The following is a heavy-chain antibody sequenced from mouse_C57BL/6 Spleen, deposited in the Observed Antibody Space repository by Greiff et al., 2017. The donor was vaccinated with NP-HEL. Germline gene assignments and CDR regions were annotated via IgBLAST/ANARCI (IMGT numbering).Heavy chain of an antibody. CDR1: GYAFSSSW. V-gene: IGHV1-82*01. CDR2: IYPGDGDT. J-gene: IGHJ2*01. Sequence: VQLKQSGPELVKPGASVKISCKASGYAFSSSWMNWVKQRPGKGLEWIGRIYPGDGDTNYNGKFKGKATLTADKSSSTAYMQLSSLTSEDSAVYFCARGEDYYGSSSYFDYWGQGTTLTVSS. D-gene: IGHD1-1*01. CDR3: ARGEDYYGSSSYFDY.